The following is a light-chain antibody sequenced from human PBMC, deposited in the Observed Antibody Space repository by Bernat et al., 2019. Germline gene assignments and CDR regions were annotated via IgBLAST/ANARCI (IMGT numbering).Light chain of an antibody. V-gene: IGKV1-12*01. CDR2: GAS. Sequence: DIQVTQSPSSVSASVGDRVTITCRVSQGISSWLTWYQLKPGKAPKLLIYGASTLQTGVPSRFSGSGAGTEFTLTIRSLQTEDFATYVCHQANSFPPTVGQGTLLEIK. J-gene: IGKJ5*01. CDR3: HQANSFPPT. CDR1: QGISSW.